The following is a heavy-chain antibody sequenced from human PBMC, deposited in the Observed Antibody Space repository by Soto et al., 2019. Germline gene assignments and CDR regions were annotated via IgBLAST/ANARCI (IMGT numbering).Heavy chain of an antibody. J-gene: IGHJ4*02. CDR2: VFSSVSA. V-gene: IGHV4-4*07. CDR1: GVSVTSYT. Sequence: SETLSLTCIVSGVSVTSYTWSWVRQPANKGLEWIGRVFSSVSATYSPSLKSRVRISMDTPENRICLKLDSVTAEDAGVYYCTGDGMTTGDTWGPGTLVTVSS. CDR3: TGDGMTTGDT. D-gene: IGHD2-21*02.